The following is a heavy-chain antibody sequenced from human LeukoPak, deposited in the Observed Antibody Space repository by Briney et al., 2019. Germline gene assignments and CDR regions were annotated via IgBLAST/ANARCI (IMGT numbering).Heavy chain of an antibody. CDR2: IYYSGST. CDR3: ARGGPPGYYYDYYMDV. Sequence: SETLSLTCTVSGGSISSYYWSWIRQTPGKGLEWIGYIYYSGSTNFNPSLKSRVTISVDTSRNQFSLKMSSVTAADTAVYFCARGGPPGYYYDYYMDVWGKGTTVTVSS. CDR1: GGSISSYY. V-gene: IGHV4-59*01. J-gene: IGHJ6*03.